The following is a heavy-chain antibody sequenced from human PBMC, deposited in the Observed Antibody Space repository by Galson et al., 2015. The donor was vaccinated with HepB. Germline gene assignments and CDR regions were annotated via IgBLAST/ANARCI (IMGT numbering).Heavy chain of an antibody. J-gene: IGHJ3*02. V-gene: IGHV1-2*02. CDR2: IFPNGGGT. D-gene: IGHD1-26*01. CDR3: ARGGVGASLGDAFDI. Sequence: SVKVSCKASGYSFTAYYLHWVRQAPGQGLEWMGWIFPNGGGTNYAQKFQGRVTMTRDTSIRTAYMELSSLRFDDTAVYYCARGGVGASLGDAFDIWGQGTMVTVSS. CDR1: GYSFTAYY.